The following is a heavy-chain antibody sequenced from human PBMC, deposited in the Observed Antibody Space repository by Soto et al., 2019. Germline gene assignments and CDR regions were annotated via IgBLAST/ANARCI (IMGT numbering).Heavy chain of an antibody. CDR3: ARATLCSGGSCYRFDP. V-gene: IGHV4-59*01. Sequence: PSETLSLTCPVSGDSIGSYFWSWIRQAPGKGLEWIAYIHYSGSTKSNPSLKSRVTISVDTSKNQFSLNLSSVTAADTAMYYCARATLCSGGSCYRFDPWGQGTLVTVSS. CDR1: GDSIGSYF. D-gene: IGHD2-15*01. CDR2: IHYSGST. J-gene: IGHJ5*02.